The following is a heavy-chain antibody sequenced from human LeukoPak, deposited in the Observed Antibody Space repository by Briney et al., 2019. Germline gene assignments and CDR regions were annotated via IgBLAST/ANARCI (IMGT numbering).Heavy chain of an antibody. V-gene: IGHV3-15*01. Sequence: GGSLRLSCAASGFTFSNAWMSWVRQAPGKGLEWVGRIKSKTDGGTTDYAAPVKGRFTISRDDSKNTLYLQMNSLKTEDTAVCYCTTAWVPGPFGYYYYYYMDVWGKGTTVTVSS. CDR1: GFTFSNAW. CDR3: TTAWVPGPFGYYYYYYMDV. CDR2: IKSKTDGGTT. D-gene: IGHD3-16*01. J-gene: IGHJ6*03.